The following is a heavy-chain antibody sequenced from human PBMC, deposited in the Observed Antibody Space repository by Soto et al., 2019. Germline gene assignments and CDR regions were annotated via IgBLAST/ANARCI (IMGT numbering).Heavy chain of an antibody. CDR1: GFSVTSNY. J-gene: IGHJ6*02. CDR3: ARESGSPVTYHYSYGMDV. D-gene: IGHD4-17*01. Sequence: EVQLVETGGGLIQPGGSLRLSCVASGFSVTSNYMTWVRQAPGKGPEWVSVMYSNGHTYYADSVEGRFTISRDRSSNTLYLQMTSLRREATAVYYCARESGSPVTYHYSYGMDVWGQGTTVTVSS. V-gene: IGHV3-53*05. CDR2: MYSNGHT.